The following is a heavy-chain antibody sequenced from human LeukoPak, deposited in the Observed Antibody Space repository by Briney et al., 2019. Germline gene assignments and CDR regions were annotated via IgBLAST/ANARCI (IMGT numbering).Heavy chain of an antibody. CDR2: IWYDGSNK. CDR3: AGSQPLTGTTFNYYYGMDV. CDR1: GFTFSSYG. Sequence: GRSLRLSCAASGFTFSSYGMHWVRQAPGKGLEWVAVIWYDGSNKYYADSVKGRFTISRDNSKNTLYLQMNSLRAEDTAVYDCAGSQPLTGTTFNYYYGMDVWGQGTTVTVSS. V-gene: IGHV3-33*01. J-gene: IGHJ6*02. D-gene: IGHD1-7*01.